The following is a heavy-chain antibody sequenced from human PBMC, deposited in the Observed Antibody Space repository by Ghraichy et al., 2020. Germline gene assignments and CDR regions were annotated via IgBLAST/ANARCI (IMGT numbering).Heavy chain of an antibody. CDR3: ARRGEVGIAAAGTFGT. D-gene: IGHD6-13*01. V-gene: IGHV3-48*03. CDR1: GFTFSSYA. Sequence: GGSLRLSCAASGFTFSSYAMNWVRQAPGKGLEWVSYISSSGSTIYYADSVKGRFTISRDNAKNSMYLQMNSLRADDTAVYYCARRGEVGIAAAGTFGTWGPGTLVTVSS. CDR2: ISSSGSTI. J-gene: IGHJ5*02.